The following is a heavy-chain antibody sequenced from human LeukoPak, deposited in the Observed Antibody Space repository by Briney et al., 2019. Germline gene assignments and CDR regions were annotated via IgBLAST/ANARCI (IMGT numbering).Heavy chain of an antibody. CDR1: GGSMSYYY. D-gene: IGHD3-9*01. Sequence: SETLSLTCTVSGGSMSYYYWSWIRQPPGKGLEWIGYIYYSGSTNYNPSLKGRVSMSVDTSKNQFSLKLSSVTAADTAVYYCARGRGMYYDLFTVPFDYWGQGTLVTVSS. CDR3: ARGRGMYYDLFTVPFDY. J-gene: IGHJ4*02. CDR2: IYYSGST. V-gene: IGHV4-59*01.